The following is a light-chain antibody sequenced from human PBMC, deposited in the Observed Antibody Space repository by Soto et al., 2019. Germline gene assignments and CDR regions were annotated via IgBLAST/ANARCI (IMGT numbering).Light chain of an antibody. CDR3: QQRSNWPPIT. J-gene: IGKJ5*01. CDR2: GAS. V-gene: IGKV3-11*01. Sequence: EIVMTQSPATLSVSPVEIATLSCRASQSVSSDLAWYQHKPGQAPRLLIYGASTRATGIPARFSGSGSGTDFTLTIRSLEPEDFAVYYCQQRSNWPPITFGQGTRREIK. CDR1: QSVSSD.